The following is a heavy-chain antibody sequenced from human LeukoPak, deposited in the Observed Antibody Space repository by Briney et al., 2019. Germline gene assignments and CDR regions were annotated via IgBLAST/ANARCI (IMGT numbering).Heavy chain of an antibody. Sequence: RGESLKISCAASGFTFSSYSMNWVRQAPGKGLEWVSYISSASNTIYYADSVKGRFTISRDNAKNSLYLQMNSLRAEDTAMYYCARDGWFGDYNWFDPWGQGTLVTVSS. CDR3: ARDGWFGDYNWFDP. CDR2: ISSASNTI. CDR1: GFTFSSYS. V-gene: IGHV3-48*01. D-gene: IGHD3-10*01. J-gene: IGHJ5*02.